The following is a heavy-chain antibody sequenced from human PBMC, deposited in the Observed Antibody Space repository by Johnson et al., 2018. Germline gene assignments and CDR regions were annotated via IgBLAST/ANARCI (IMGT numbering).Heavy chain of an antibody. CDR1: GFTFSSYA. J-gene: IGHJ6*02. CDR2: ISGSYGDT. Sequence: VQLVQSGGGLVQPGGSLRLSCAASGFTFSSYAITWVRQAPGKGLEWVSGISGSYGDTYYADSVKGRFTISRDNPKNTVYLQMNSLRADDTAVYYCGKIMTTERYDWYGVHVWGQGTTVSVSS. V-gene: IGHV3-23*04. CDR3: GKIMTTERYDWYGVHV. D-gene: IGHD4-11*01.